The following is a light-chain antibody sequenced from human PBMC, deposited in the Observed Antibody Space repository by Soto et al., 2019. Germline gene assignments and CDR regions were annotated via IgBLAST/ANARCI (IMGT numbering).Light chain of an antibody. CDR1: QSVSSSY. Sequence: EIVLTQSPGTLSLSPGERATLSCRASQSVSSSYLACYQQKPGQAPRLLIYGASSRATGIPDRFSGSGSGTDFTLTITRLEPEDSAVYYCQQYGSSPITFGQGTRLEI. CDR3: QQYGSSPIT. V-gene: IGKV3-20*01. J-gene: IGKJ5*01. CDR2: GAS.